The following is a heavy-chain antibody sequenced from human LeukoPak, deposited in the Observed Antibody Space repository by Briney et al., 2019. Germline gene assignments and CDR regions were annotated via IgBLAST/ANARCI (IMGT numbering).Heavy chain of an antibody. CDR3: AKHLWRDLLWFGEGYYFGY. V-gene: IGHV3-23*01. J-gene: IGHJ4*02. Sequence: GGSLRLSCAASGFTFADYAMSWVRQAPGKGLECVSVISGDGTNTYYADSVKGRFTISRDNSKNTLYLQMTSLRGEDTAVYYCAKHLWRDLLWFGEGYYFGYWGQGTLVTVSS. CDR2: ISGDGTNT. D-gene: IGHD3-10*01. CDR1: GFTFADYA.